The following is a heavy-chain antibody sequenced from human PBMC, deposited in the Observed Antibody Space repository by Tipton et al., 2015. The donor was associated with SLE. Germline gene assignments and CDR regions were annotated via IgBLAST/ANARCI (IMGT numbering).Heavy chain of an antibody. Sequence: TLSLTCTVSGVSFRSYRCSGAWIRQTPGKGLEWIGTIYVNGTTSHNPSLRSRVTLSLDTSSDQFSLRLSSVTAADTAVYSCATQTVRDASDPWGLGTMVSVSS. CDR2: IYVNGTT. D-gene: IGHD1-1*01. CDR1: GVSFRSYRCS. V-gene: IGHV4-39*07. CDR3: ATQTVRDASDP. J-gene: IGHJ5*02.